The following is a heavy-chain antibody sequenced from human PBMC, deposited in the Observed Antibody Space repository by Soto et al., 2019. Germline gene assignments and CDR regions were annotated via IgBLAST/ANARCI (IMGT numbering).Heavy chain of an antibody. Sequence: SLRLSCAASGFTFSSYAIHWVRQAPGKGLEWVALISYDGSDKDYADSVKGRFTISRDNSRNTLFLQMNSLRAEDTAVYYCARDYYKYYDSSGYYRSPAYWGQGTLVTVSS. J-gene: IGHJ4*02. CDR1: GFTFSSYA. V-gene: IGHV3-30-3*01. CDR2: ISYDGSDK. CDR3: ARDYYKYYDSSGYYRSPAY. D-gene: IGHD3-22*01.